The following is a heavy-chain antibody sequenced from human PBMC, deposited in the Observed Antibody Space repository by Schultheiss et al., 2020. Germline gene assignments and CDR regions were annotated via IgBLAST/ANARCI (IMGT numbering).Heavy chain of an antibody. CDR3: ARGKGSRTTVTQMYSGFDY. V-gene: IGHV4-39*07. J-gene: IGHJ4*02. Sequence: SQTLSLTCTVSGGSTSSSSYYWGWIRQPPGKGLEWIGNIYYSGSTNYNPSLKSRVTISVDTSKNQFSLKLSSVTAADTAVYYCARGKGSRTTVTQMYSGFDYWGQGTLVTVSS. CDR2: IYYSGST. D-gene: IGHD4-17*01. CDR1: GGSTSSSSYY.